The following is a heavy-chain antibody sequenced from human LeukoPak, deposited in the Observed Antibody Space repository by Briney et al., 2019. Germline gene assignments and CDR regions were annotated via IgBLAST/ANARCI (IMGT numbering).Heavy chain of an antibody. Sequence: GESLKISCKGFGYSFTSYWIGWVRQMPGKGLEWMAIIHPSDSDSRYSPSFQGQVTISVDKSINTAYLQWSGLKASDTAMYYCVRQGHSIVFDYWGQGTLVTVSS. CDR3: VRQGHSIVFDY. J-gene: IGHJ4*02. D-gene: IGHD5-12*01. V-gene: IGHV5-51*01. CDR2: IHPSDSDS. CDR1: GYSFTSYW.